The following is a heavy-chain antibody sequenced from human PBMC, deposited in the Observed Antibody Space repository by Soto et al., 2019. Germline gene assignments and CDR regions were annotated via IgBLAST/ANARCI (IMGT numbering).Heavy chain of an antibody. CDR3: ARDRRIAVAGTSRNYYYYYGMDV. D-gene: IGHD6-19*01. CDR2: ISAYNGNT. J-gene: IGHJ6*02. V-gene: IGHV1-18*04. Sequence: SVKVSCKASGYTFTSYGISWVRQAPVQGLEWMGWISAYNGNTNYAQKLQGRVTMTTDTSTSTAYMELRSLRSDDTAVYYCARDRRIAVAGTSRNYYYYYGMDVWGQGTTVTVSS. CDR1: GYTFTSYG.